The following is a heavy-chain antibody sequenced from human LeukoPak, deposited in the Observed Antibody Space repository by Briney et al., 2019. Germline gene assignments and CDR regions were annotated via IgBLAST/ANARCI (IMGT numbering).Heavy chain of an antibody. CDR3: ARAKLNVDTAMVIDY. V-gene: IGHV4-59*01. CDR2: IYYSGST. J-gene: IGHJ4*02. D-gene: IGHD5-18*01. Sequence: SETLSLTCTVSGGSISSYYWSWIRQPPGKGLEWIGYIYYSGSTNYNPSLKSRVTISVDTSKNQFSLKLSSVTAADTAVYYCARAKLNVDTAMVIDYWGQGTLVTVSS. CDR1: GGSISSYY.